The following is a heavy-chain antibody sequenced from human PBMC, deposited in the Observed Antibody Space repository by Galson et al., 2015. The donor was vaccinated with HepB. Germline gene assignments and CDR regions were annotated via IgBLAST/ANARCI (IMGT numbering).Heavy chain of an antibody. CDR1: GYSFSSHW. J-gene: IGHJ6*02. CDR3: TRPTGGLHKYYEYGMDA. D-gene: IGHD1-14*01. Sequence: QSGAEVKKPGESLKISCKASGYSFSSHWTGWVRQMPGKGLEWMAFINPTDSDTRYTPSFQGHVTISADKSNSSTYLHWSNLKASDTATYYCTRPTGGLHKYYEYGMDAWGQGTMGTVSS. CDR2: INPTDSDT. V-gene: IGHV5-51*01.